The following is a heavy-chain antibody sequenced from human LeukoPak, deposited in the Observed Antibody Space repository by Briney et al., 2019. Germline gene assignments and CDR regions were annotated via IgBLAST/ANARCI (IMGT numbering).Heavy chain of an antibody. CDR1: GFTFSSYW. J-gene: IGHJ3*02. CDR3: TRWYYYDSSGQEVGAFDI. D-gene: IGHD3-22*01. Sequence: PGGSLRLSCAASGFTFSSYWMHWVRQAPGKGLVWVSRISSDGRSTSYADSVKGRFTISRDNAKNTLYLQMSSLRAEDTAVYYCTRWYYYDSSGQEVGAFDIWGQGTMVTVSS. CDR2: ISSDGRST. V-gene: IGHV3-74*01.